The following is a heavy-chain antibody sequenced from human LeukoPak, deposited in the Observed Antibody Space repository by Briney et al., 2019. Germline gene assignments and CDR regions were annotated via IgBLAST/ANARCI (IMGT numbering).Heavy chain of an antibody. V-gene: IGHV3-48*02. CDR2: ISSGSSTN. D-gene: IGHD1-26*01. J-gene: IGHJ4*02. CDR1: GFTFSTYS. CDR3: VRFFDGEPRDY. Sequence: GGSLTLSGAASGFTFSTYSMDWVAPGPGKGWMGWSYISSGSSTNYYADSVTGRFTISRDNAKNSLYLQMNSLRDEDTAVYYCVRFFDGEPRDYWGQGTLVTVSS.